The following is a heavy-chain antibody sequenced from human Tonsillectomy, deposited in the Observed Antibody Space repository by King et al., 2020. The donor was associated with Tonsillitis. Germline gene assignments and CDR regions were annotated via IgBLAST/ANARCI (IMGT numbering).Heavy chain of an antibody. CDR2: INNNGGST. J-gene: IGHJ3*02. V-gene: IGHV3-64*01. Sequence: VQLVESGGGLVQPGGSLRLSCAASGFTFSSYTMHWVRQAPGKGLEYVSGINNNGGSTYYANSVEGRFTISRDNSKNTLYLQMGSLRAEDMAVYYCARVLRTTYVRGAFDIWGQGTMVTVSS. D-gene: IGHD3-10*02. CDR1: GFTFSSYT. CDR3: ARVLRTTYVRGAFDI.